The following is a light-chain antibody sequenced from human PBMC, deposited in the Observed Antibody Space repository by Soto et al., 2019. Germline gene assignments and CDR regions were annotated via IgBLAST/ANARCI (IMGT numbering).Light chain of an antibody. CDR3: CSYAGSYSLYV. V-gene: IGLV2-11*01. J-gene: IGLJ1*01. CDR1: SSDVGGYNY. CDR2: DVS. Sequence: QSALTQPRAVSVSPGQSVTISCTGTSSDVGGYNYVSWYQQHPGKAPKLMIYDVSKRPSGVPDRFSGSKSGNTASLTLSGLQAEDEADYYCCSYAGSYSLYVFGTGTKVTVL.